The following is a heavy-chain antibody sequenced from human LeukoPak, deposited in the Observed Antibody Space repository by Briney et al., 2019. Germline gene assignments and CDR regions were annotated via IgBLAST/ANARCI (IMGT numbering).Heavy chain of an antibody. J-gene: IGHJ4*02. Sequence: SETLSLTCTVSGGSISKYYWIWIRQPPGKGLEWIGYIDYSGSTNYNPSLKSRVTISVDTSKNQFSLKLSSVTAADTAVYYCASLNGGNWGQGTLVTVSS. V-gene: IGHV4-59*01. D-gene: IGHD3-16*01. CDR1: GGSISKYY. CDR2: IDYSGST. CDR3: ASLNGGN.